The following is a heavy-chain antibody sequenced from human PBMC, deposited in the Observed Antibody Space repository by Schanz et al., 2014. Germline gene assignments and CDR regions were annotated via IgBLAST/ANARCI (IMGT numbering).Heavy chain of an antibody. J-gene: IGHJ6*02. CDR1: GFGFDDYA. Sequence: VQLVESGGGVVRPGGSLRLSCAASGFGFDDYAMSWVRQAPGKGLGWVAVIWHDGSGKYYADSVKGRFTISRDNSKNTLYLEMNSLRAEDTAVYFCARDRAAGYYDSGMSYYYYGMDVWGQGTTVTVSS. CDR3: ARDRAAGYYDSGMSYYYYGMDV. D-gene: IGHD3-10*01. V-gene: IGHV3-33*08. CDR2: IWHDGSGK.